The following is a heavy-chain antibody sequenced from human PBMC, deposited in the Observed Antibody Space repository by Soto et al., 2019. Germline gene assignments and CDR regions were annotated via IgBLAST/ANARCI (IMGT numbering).Heavy chain of an antibody. Sequence: QVQLVQSGAEVKKPGSSVKVSCKASGGTFTSYTISWVRQAPGQGLEWMGRIIPILGIANYAQKFQGRVTITADKSTSTAYMQLSRLTYEDTAVYYCARIAAAGTPGDYWGQGTLVTVSS. J-gene: IGHJ4*02. CDR2: IIPILGIA. V-gene: IGHV1-69*02. CDR1: GGTFTSYT. D-gene: IGHD6-13*01. CDR3: ARIAAAGTPGDY.